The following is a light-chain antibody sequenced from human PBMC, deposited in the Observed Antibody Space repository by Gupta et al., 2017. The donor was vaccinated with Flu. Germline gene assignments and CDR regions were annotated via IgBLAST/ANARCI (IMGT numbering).Light chain of an antibody. CDR1: FRSNP. J-gene: IGLJ3*02. Sequence: FRSNPVNWYQQIPDPVPKLVIHANSQRPSGVPERFSGSRSGTSASLAISGALFEDEADYYCSAMDVSLNGGVFGGGTKLTVL. CDR2: ANS. V-gene: IGLV1-44*01. CDR3: SAMDVSLNGGV.